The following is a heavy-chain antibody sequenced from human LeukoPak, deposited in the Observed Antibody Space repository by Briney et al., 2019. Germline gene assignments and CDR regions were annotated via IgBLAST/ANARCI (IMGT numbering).Heavy chain of an antibody. J-gene: IGHJ4*02. CDR1: GFTFSSYS. CDR2: ITSSGSPI. CDR3: VRDPHALDY. Sequence: GGSLRLSCAASGFTFSSYSMNWVRQAPGKGLGWVSYITSSGSPIYYADSVKGRFTISRDNAKNSLYLQMNSLRDEDTAVYYCVRDPHALDYWGQGSLVTVSS. V-gene: IGHV3-48*02.